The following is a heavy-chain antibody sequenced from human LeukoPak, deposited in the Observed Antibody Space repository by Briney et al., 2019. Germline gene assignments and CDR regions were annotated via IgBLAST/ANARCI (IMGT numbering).Heavy chain of an antibody. Sequence: PGGSLRLSCAASGFTFSSYSMNWVRQAPGKGLEWVSSISSRGTYIYYADSVKGRFTISRDNARNSLYLQMNSLRAEDTAVYYCASQTTRRPPIAVADYFDNWGQGTLVTVSS. CDR2: ISSRGTYI. D-gene: IGHD6-19*01. J-gene: IGHJ4*02. V-gene: IGHV3-21*01. CDR1: GFTFSSYS. CDR3: ASQTTRRPPIAVADYFDN.